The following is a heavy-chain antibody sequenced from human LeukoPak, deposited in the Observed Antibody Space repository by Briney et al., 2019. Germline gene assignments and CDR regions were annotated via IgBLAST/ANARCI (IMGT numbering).Heavy chain of an antibody. CDR1: GFTFSGSA. CDR3: TRLRRDSSGLNPWYFDL. J-gene: IGHJ2*01. V-gene: IGHV3-73*01. CDR2: IRSKANSYAT. Sequence: GGSLRLSCAASGFTFSGSAMHWVRQASGKGLEWVGRIRSKANSYATAYAASVKGRFTISRDDSKNTAYLQMNSLKTEDTAVYYCTRLRRDSSGLNPWYFDLWGRGTLVTVSS. D-gene: IGHD6-19*01.